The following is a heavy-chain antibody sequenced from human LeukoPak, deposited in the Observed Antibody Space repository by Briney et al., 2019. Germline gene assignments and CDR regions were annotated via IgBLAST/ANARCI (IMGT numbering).Heavy chain of an antibody. CDR2: ISSNGST. D-gene: IGHD3-22*01. Sequence: GGSLRLSCAASGFTFSDYAFHWVRQAPGKGLEYVSSISSNGSTFYADSVKGRFTISRDNAKNSLYLQMNSLRAEDTAVYYCARGEDSSGYPTHRLDYWGQGALVTVSS. CDR1: GFTFSDYA. V-gene: IGHV3-64*02. J-gene: IGHJ4*02. CDR3: ARGEDSSGYPTHRLDY.